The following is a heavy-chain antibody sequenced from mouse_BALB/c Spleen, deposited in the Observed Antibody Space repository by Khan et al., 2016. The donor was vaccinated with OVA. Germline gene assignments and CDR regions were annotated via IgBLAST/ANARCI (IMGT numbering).Heavy chain of an antibody. J-gene: IGHJ1*01. CDR2: IFPGDGST. V-gene: IGHV1S56*01. CDR1: GYTFTSYD. Sequence: QVQLKESGAELVKPGASVKLSCKASGYTFTSYDINWVRQRPEQGLEWIGWIFPGDGSTKYNEKFKGKATLTSDKSSSPSYMQLSRMTAEDSAVYFWTKHYYGIILYWYFDVWGAGTTVTVSA. CDR3: TKHYYGIILYWYFDV. D-gene: IGHD1-1*01.